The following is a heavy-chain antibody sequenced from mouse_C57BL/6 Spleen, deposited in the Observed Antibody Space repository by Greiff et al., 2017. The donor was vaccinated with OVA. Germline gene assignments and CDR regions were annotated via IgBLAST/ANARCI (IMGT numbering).Heavy chain of an antibody. CDR2: IDPSHSET. V-gene: IGHV1-52*01. D-gene: IGHD1-1*01. CDR3: ARSPYGSTLDY. J-gene: IGHJ2*01. Sequence: QVQLQQPGAELVRPGSSVKLSCKASGYTFTSYWMHWVKQRPIQGLEWIGNIDPSHSETHYNQKFKDKATLTVDKSSSTAYMQLSSLTSEDSAVYYCARSPYGSTLDYWGQGTTLTVSS. CDR1: GYTFTSYW.